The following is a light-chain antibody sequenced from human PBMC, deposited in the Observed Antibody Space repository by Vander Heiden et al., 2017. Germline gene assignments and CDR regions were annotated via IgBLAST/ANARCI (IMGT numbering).Light chain of an antibody. CDR1: SSIIGPSYD. CDR3: QSYDSSLSGV. V-gene: IGLV1-40*01. Sequence: QSVLTQPPSVSGAPGQRVTISCTGTSSIIGPSYDVHWYQQVPGRAPKLLIFGNNNRPSGVPDRFSGSKSGTSASLAINELQAEDEAEYYCQSYDSSLSGVFGGGTKLTVL. J-gene: IGLJ2*01. CDR2: GNN.